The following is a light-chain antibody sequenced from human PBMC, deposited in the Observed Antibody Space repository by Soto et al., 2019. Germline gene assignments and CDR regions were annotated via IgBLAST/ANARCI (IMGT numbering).Light chain of an antibody. J-gene: IGKJ5*01. CDR1: QSIRRF. Sequence: DIQMTQSPSSLSASVGDRVTITCRASQSIRRFLKWYQQKPGKAPKLLIYAASSLESGVPSRFSGSGSGTGVTLTISSLQPEDVATVHCQQSYSTPVTFGQGTRLDI. V-gene: IGKV1-39*01. CDR3: QQSYSTPVT. CDR2: AAS.